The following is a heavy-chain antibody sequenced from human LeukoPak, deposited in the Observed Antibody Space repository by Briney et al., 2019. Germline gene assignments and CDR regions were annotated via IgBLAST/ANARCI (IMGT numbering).Heavy chain of an antibody. J-gene: IGHJ4*02. CDR2: ISWNSGSI. D-gene: IGHD3-22*01. V-gene: IGHV3-9*01. CDR3: AKGPYYYDSSGYFDY. Sequence: GRSLRLSCAASGFTFDDYAMHWVRQAPGKGLEWVSGISWNSGSIGYADSVKGRFTISRDNAKNSLYLQMSSLRAEDTALYYCAKGPYYYDSSGYFDYWGQGTLVTVSS. CDR1: GFTFDDYA.